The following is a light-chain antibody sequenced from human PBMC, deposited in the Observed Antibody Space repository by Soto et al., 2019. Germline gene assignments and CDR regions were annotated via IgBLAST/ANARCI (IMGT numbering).Light chain of an antibody. Sequence: EIVLTQSPGTLSLSPGERATLSCRASQSVSSTSLAWYQQKPGQAPRLLIYGASSRATGIPDRFSGSGSGTDFTLTISRLEPEDFAVYYCQQYGNSPITCGQGTRLEIK. CDR3: QQYGNSPIT. J-gene: IGKJ5*01. V-gene: IGKV3-20*01. CDR2: GAS. CDR1: QSVSSTS.